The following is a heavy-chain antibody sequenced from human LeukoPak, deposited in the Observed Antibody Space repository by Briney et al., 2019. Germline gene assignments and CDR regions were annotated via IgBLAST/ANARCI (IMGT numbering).Heavy chain of an antibody. V-gene: IGHV3-7*03. CDR2: INSDGSEG. CDR3: ARSSYSSSSSV. J-gene: IGHJ3*01. D-gene: IGHD6-6*01. Sequence: GGSLGLSCAVSGFTLSGFWMSWSRQAPGKGLEWVASINSDGSEGYYADVVKGRFTISRDNAKNSLYLQINSLRAEDTAVYYCARSSYSSSSSVWGQGTMVTVSS. CDR1: GFTLSGFW.